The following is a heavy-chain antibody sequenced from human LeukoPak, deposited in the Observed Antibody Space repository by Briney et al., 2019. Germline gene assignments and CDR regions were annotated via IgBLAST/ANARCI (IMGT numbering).Heavy chain of an antibody. D-gene: IGHD5-18*01. CDR1: GFTLSDYA. CDR2: IRSKLHGGTT. CDR3: TRDRGYSYGYGDY. Sequence: GGSLRLSCTASGFTLSDYAMSWVRQAPGKGLEWVGFIRSKLHGGTTEYAASVKDRFTISRDDSKNIAYLQMNSLKNEDTAVYYCTRDRGYSYGYGDYWGQGTLVTVSS. J-gene: IGHJ4*02. V-gene: IGHV3-49*04.